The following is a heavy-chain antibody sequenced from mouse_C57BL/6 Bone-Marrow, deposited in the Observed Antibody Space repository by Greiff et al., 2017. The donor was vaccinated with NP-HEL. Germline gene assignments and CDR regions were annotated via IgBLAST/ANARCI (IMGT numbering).Heavy chain of an antibody. CDR1: GFNIKDDY. CDR3: TTGVLERAY. Sequence: EVQLQQSGAELVRPGASVKLSCTASGFNIKDDYMHWVKQRPEQGLEWIGWIDPENGDTEYASKFQGKATITADTSSNTAYLQLSSLTSEDTAVYYCTTGVLERAYWGQGTLVTVSA. V-gene: IGHV14-4*01. D-gene: IGHD5-1*01. J-gene: IGHJ3*01. CDR2: IDPENGDT.